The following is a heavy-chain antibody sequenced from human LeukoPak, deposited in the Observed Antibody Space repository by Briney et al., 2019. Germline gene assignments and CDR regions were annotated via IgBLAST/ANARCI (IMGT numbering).Heavy chain of an antibody. V-gene: IGHV4-39*01. CDR1: GGSISSSSYY. Sequence: SETLSLTCTVSGGSISSSSYYWGWIRQPPGKGLEWIGSIYYSGSTNYNPSLKSRVTISVDTSRNQFSLKLSSVTAADTAVYYCARHRGIAARLDYWGQGTLVTVSS. CDR2: IYYSGST. D-gene: IGHD6-6*01. J-gene: IGHJ4*02. CDR3: ARHRGIAARLDY.